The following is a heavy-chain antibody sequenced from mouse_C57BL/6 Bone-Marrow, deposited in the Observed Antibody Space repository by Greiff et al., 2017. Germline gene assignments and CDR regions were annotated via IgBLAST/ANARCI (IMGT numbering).Heavy chain of an antibody. D-gene: IGHD1-1*01. V-gene: IGHV1-50*01. CDR3: ARDGSSFWYFDV. Sequence: QVQLKQPGAELVQPGASVKLSCKASGYTFTSYWMQWVKQRPGQGLEWIGEIDPSDSYTNYNQKFKGKATLTVDTSSSTAYMQLSSLTSEDSAVYYCARDGSSFWYFDVWGTGTTGTVSS. J-gene: IGHJ1*03. CDR2: IDPSDSYT. CDR1: GYTFTSYW.